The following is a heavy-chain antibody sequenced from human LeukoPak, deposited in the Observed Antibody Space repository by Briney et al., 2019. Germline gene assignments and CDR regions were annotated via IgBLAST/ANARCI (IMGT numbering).Heavy chain of an antibody. V-gene: IGHV3-30*02. Sequence: PGGSLRLSYAASGFTFSSYDMHWVRQAPGKGLEWVAFIRYDGSNKYYADSVKGRFTISRDNSKNTLYLQMSSLRADDTAVYYCAKDLPPNDFWGQGTLVTVSS. J-gene: IGHJ4*02. CDR1: GFTFSSYD. CDR3: AKDLPPNDF. CDR2: IRYDGSNK.